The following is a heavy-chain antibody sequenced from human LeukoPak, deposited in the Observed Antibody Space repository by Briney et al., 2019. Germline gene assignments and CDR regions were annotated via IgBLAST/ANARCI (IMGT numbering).Heavy chain of an antibody. CDR2: INHSGST. V-gene: IGHV4-34*01. Sequence: PSETLSLTCAVYGGSFSGYYRSWIRQPPGKGLEWIGEINHSGSTNYNPSLKSRVTISVDTSKNQFSLKLSSVTAADTAVYYCARGKIFGVVPAYYMDVWGKGTTVTVSS. CDR1: GGSFSGYY. J-gene: IGHJ6*03. D-gene: IGHD3-3*01. CDR3: ARGKIFGVVPAYYMDV.